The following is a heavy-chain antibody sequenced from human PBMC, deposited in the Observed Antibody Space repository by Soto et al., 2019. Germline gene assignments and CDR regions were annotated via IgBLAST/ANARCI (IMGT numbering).Heavy chain of an antibody. Sequence: GGSLRLSCAASGFTFSSYGMHWVRQAPGKGLEWVAVISYDGSNKYYADSVKGRFTISRDNSKNTLYLQMNSLRAEDTAVYYCAYNYYGSGSFPLRFDYWGQGTLVTVSS. CDR1: GFTFSSYG. CDR3: AYNYYGSGSFPLRFDY. D-gene: IGHD3-10*01. CDR2: ISYDGSNK. J-gene: IGHJ4*02. V-gene: IGHV3-30*03.